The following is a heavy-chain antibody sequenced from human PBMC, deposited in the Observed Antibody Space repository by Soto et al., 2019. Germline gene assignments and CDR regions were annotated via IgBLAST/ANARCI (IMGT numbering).Heavy chain of an antibody. Sequence: KTSETLSLTCTVSGGSISSYYWSWIRQPPGKGLAWIGYIYYSGSTNYNPSLKSRVTISVDTSKNQFSLKLSSVTAADTAVYYCARGVSYGGNYYYFDYWGQGTLVTVSS. D-gene: IGHD2-21*02. CDR1: GGSISSYY. J-gene: IGHJ4*02. CDR2: IYYSGST. V-gene: IGHV4-59*01. CDR3: ARGVSYGGNYYYFDY.